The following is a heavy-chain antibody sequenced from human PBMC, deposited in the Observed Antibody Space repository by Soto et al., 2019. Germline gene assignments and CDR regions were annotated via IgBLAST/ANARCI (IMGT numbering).Heavy chain of an antibody. CDR2: INTGNGNT. Sequence: ASVKVSCKASGYTFTDYAMHWVRQAPGQRLEWMGWINTGNGNTKYSEKFQGRVTITRDTSATTVRMELTSLRSEDTAVFYCASDSGSVSSLAFYFDFWGQGSLVTVSS. D-gene: IGHD3-10*01. CDR1: GYTFTDYA. J-gene: IGHJ4*02. CDR3: ASDSGSVSSLAFYFDF. V-gene: IGHV1-3*04.